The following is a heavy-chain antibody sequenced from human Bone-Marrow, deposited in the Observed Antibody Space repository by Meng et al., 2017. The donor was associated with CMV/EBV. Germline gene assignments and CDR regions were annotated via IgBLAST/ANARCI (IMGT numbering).Heavy chain of an antibody. CDR1: GGTFSNYA. Sequence: SVKVSCKASGGTFSNYAISWVRQAPGQGLEWMGGIIPIFGTENYAQKFQGRVTITTDDSTSTAYMELNSLRSEDTAVYYCARVSRRGDDYNDYITYYYYGMDVWGQGPTVTVSS. CDR2: IIPIFGTE. D-gene: IGHD4-11*01. J-gene: IGHJ6*01. V-gene: IGHV1-69*05. CDR3: ARVSRRGDDYNDYITYYYYGMDV.